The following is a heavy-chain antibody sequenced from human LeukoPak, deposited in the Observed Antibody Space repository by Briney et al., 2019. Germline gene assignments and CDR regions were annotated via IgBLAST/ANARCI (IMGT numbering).Heavy chain of an antibody. V-gene: IGHV3-53*01. Sequence: GGSLRLSCTATGFNVNSNYMTWVRQAPGKGREWVSVIYSNGNSYYADSVQGRFTVSRDNSKNTINLQMNRLRAEDTAVYYCAREAFAGHALGDWGQGTLVTVSS. CDR2: IYSNGNS. CDR3: AREAFAGHALGD. D-gene: IGHD3-16*01. CDR1: GFNVNSNY. J-gene: IGHJ4*02.